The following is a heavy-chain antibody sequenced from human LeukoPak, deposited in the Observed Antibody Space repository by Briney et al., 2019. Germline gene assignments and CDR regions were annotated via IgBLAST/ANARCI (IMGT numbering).Heavy chain of an antibody. V-gene: IGHV3-30-3*01. D-gene: IGHD3-22*01. CDR1: GFTLTNYA. CDR2: ISYAGTNK. J-gene: IGHJ4*02. CDR3: ARGGYYYDTTGSPGDY. Sequence: GTSLRLSCVVSGFTLTNYALHWVRQAPGKGLEWVAVISYAGTNKYYADSVKGRFTISRDISKNTVYLHMDSLRDEDAAVYFCARGGYYYDTTGSPGDYWGQGTLVTVSS.